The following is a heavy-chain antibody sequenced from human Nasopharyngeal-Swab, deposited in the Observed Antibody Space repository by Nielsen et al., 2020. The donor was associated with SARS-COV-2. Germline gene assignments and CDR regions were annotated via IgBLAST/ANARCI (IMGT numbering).Heavy chain of an antibody. CDR3: ARETGDY. V-gene: IGHV3-11*06. CDR2: ISGKSTYT. Sequence: WIRQPPGKGLEWISYISGKSTYTSYADSVKGRFTISRDNVKESLYLQMNSLRAEDTAVYYCARETGDYWGQGILVTVSS. J-gene: IGHJ4*02. D-gene: IGHD1-14*01.